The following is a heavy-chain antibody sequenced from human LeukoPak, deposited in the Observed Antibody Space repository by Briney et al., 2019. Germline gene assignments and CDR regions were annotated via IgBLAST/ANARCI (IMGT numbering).Heavy chain of an antibody. CDR3: AREVLGYDSSGYTWFEP. D-gene: IGHD3-22*01. J-gene: IGHJ5*02. CDR2: ISAHNGTT. CDR1: GSTFTIPP. Sequence: ASVTVSCTASGSTFTIPPISWVRQAPEPPLEWLGWISAHNGTTNYAQKLQGRVTMSKDTSTSTAYMELRSLRSDDTAVYYCAREVLGYDSSGYTWFEPWGQGTLVTLSS. V-gene: IGHV1-18*04.